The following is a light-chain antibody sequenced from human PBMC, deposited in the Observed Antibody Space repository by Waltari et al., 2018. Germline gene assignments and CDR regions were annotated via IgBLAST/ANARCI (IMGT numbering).Light chain of an antibody. Sequence: QSALTQPASVSGSPAQSITISCTGTSSYVGNYNSVSWYQQHLGKAPILMIYDGSQRPSGVSDRFSGSKSDNTASLTISGLQTEDEGDYYCSSYADIITVFGGGTRLTVL. CDR3: SSYADIITV. CDR2: DGS. V-gene: IGLV2-14*03. J-gene: IGLJ3*02. CDR1: SSYVGNYNS.